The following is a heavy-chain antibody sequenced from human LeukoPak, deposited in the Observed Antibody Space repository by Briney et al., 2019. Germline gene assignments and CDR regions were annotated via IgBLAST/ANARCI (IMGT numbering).Heavy chain of an antibody. Sequence: GSLRLSCAASGFTFSSYSMNWVRQAPGKGLEWVSSISSSSSYIYYADSVKGRFTISRDNAKNSLYLQMNSLRAEDTAVYYCARGGVTTYYDILTGYYAAGWFDPWGQGTLVTVSS. D-gene: IGHD3-9*01. CDR2: ISSSSSYI. J-gene: IGHJ5*02. CDR1: GFTFSSYS. CDR3: ARGGVTTYYDILTGYYAAGWFDP. V-gene: IGHV3-21*01.